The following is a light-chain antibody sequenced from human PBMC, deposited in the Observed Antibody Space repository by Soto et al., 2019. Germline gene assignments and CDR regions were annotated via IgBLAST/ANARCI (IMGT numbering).Light chain of an antibody. CDR2: DAF. CDR3: QQYNNWPLG. Sequence: EIMMTQSPATLSLSPGERATLSCRASQNINNKIAWYHQKPGQAPRLLISDAFTSATGIPARFSGSGSGTYFPLTSSSLHSEDVAVYYCQQYNNWPLGFGGGTKVEIK. J-gene: IGKJ4*01. V-gene: IGKV3-15*01. CDR1: QNINNK.